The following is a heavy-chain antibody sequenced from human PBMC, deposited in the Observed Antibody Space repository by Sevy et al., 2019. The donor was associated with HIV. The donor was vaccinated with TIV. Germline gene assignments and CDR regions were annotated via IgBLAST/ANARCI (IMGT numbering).Heavy chain of an antibody. CDR3: ATTKDYYESSGDPFDY. V-gene: IGHV1-24*01. Sequence: ASVKVSCKVSGYTVTQLSMHWVRQAPGKGLEWMGSFDPEDGETIYAQKFQGRVTRTEDTSTDTAYMEMNSLRSEDTAVYYCATTKDYYESSGDPFDYWGQGTLVTVSS. CDR1: GYTVTQLS. CDR2: FDPEDGET. J-gene: IGHJ4*02. D-gene: IGHD3-22*01.